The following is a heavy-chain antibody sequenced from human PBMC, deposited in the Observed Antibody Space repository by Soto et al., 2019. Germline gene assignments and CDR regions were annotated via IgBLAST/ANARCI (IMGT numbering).Heavy chain of an antibody. V-gene: IGHV1-69*04. CDR2: IIPILGIA. CDR1: GGTFSSYT. J-gene: IGHJ5*02. CDR3: ARDPGRGVTTEGPYNWFDP. D-gene: IGHD4-17*01. Sequence: GAPVKVSCKASGGTFSSYTISWVRQAPGQGLEWMGRIIPILGIANYAQKFQGRVTITADKSTSTAYMELSSLRSEDTAVYYCARDPGRGVTTEGPYNWFDPWGQGTLVTVSS.